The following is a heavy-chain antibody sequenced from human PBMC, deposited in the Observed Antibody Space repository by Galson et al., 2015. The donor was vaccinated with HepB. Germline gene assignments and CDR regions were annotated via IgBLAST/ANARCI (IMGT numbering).Heavy chain of an antibody. D-gene: IGHD1-26*01. V-gene: IGHV3-48*02. Sequence: SLRLSCAASGFSFSSYSMNWVRQAPGKGLEWISYISSTSRTIKNADSVKGRFTVSRDNGKNSLFLLMNSLRDEDTAVYYCARDLVGAIYGFDIWGQGTMVTVSS. CDR1: GFSFSSYS. J-gene: IGHJ3*02. CDR3: ARDLVGAIYGFDI. CDR2: ISSTSRTI.